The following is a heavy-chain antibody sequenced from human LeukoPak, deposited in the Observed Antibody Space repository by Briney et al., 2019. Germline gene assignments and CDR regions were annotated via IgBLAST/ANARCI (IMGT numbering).Heavy chain of an antibody. V-gene: IGHV3-30-3*01. Sequence: GGSLRLSCAASGFTFSSYAMHWVRQAPGKGLEWVAVISYDGSNKYYADSVKGRFTISRDNSKNTLYLQMNSLRAEDTAVYYCASFQSMMLSDSFDQRGVAFDIWGQGTMVTVSS. D-gene: IGHD4/OR15-4a*01. CDR1: GFTFSSYA. J-gene: IGHJ3*02. CDR2: ISYDGSNK. CDR3: ASFQSMMLSDSFDQRGVAFDI.